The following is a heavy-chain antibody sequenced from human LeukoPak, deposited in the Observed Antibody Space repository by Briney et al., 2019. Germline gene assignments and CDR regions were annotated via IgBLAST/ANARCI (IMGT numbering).Heavy chain of an antibody. CDR3: ARGAVTGTSLSDY. D-gene: IGHD6-19*01. CDR1: GYTFTDYY. J-gene: IGHJ4*02. CDR2: INPNSGGT. Sequence: ASVKVSCKASGYTFTDYYIHWVRQAPGQGLEWMGWINPNSGGTNYAQKFQGWVTMTRDTSISTAYMELGRLRSDDTAAYYCARGAVTGTSLSDYWGQGTLVTVSS. V-gene: IGHV1-2*04.